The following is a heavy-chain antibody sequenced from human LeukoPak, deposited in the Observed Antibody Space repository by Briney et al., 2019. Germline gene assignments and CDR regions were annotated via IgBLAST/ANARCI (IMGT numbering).Heavy chain of an antibody. J-gene: IGHJ5*02. D-gene: IGHD6-13*01. Sequence: GGSLRLSCAASGFTFSSSAMSWVRQAPGKGLEWVSAITDSGGTTLYADSVQGRFTISRDNSKDTLSLQMNSLGAEDTAVYYCAKASSSWYSSWGQGTLVTVSS. CDR1: GFTFSSSA. V-gene: IGHV3-23*01. CDR2: ITDSGGTT. CDR3: AKASSSWYSS.